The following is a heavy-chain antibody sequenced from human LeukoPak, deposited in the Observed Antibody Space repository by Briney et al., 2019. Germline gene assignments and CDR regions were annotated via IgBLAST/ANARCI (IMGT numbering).Heavy chain of an antibody. CDR3: ARVYYSGSSTGFDY. Sequence: SETLSLTCTVSGGSVSSGGYYWDWIRQPPGKELEWIGYIYYTGSTNYNPSLNSRVTISVDTSKNQFSLNLNPVTAADTAVYYCARVYYSGSSTGFDYWGQGTLVTVSS. J-gene: IGHJ4*02. V-gene: IGHV4-61*08. CDR1: GGSVSSGGYY. CDR2: IYYTGST. D-gene: IGHD1-26*01.